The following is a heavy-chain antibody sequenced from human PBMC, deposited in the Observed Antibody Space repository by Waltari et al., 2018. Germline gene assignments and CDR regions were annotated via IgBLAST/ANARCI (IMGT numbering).Heavy chain of an antibody. CDR2: IHYSGGT. V-gene: IGHV4-39*01. D-gene: IGHD3-3*01. CDR1: GGSISSTNND. Sequence: QLQLQESGPGLVKASETLSLICTVSGGSISSTNNDWAWIRQPPGKGLEWIGSIHYSGGTSYKPTLKSRVSMSVDTSNHQFSLRLTSMTAADTAVYYCARRPLTIFGVASNTFDIWGQGTMVTVSS. CDR3: ARRPLTIFGVASNTFDI. J-gene: IGHJ3*02.